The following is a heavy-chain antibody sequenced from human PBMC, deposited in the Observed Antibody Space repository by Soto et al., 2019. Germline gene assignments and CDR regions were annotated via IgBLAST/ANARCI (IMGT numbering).Heavy chain of an antibody. CDR1: GYSFTSYW. CDR2: IYPGDSDT. Sequence: GESLKISCKGSGYSFTSYWIGWVRQMPGKGLEWMGIIYPGDSDTRYSPSFQGQVTISADKSISTAYLQWSSLKASDTAMYYCARRDPNSPYEGAFYIWGQGTMVTVSS. CDR3: ARRDPNSPYEGAFYI. J-gene: IGHJ3*02. D-gene: IGHD5-12*01. V-gene: IGHV5-51*01.